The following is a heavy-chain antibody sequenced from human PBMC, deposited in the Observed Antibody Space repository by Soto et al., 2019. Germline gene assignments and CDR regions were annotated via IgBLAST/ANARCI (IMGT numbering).Heavy chain of an antibody. V-gene: IGHV1-18*01. CDR1: GYTFTSYG. CDR3: ARGFSRWELLKEEKFDY. J-gene: IGHJ4*02. Sequence: ASVKVSCKASGYTFTSYGISWVRQAPGQGLEWMGWISAYNGNTNYAQKLQGRVTMTTDTSTSTAYMELRSLRSDDTAVYYCARGFSRWELLKEEKFDYWGQGTLVTVSS. CDR2: ISAYNGNT. D-gene: IGHD1-26*01.